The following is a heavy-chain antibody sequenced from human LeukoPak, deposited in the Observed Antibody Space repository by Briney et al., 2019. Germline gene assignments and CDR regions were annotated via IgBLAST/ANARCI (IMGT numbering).Heavy chain of an antibody. CDR2: ISGSGGST. Sequence: TGGSLRLSCAASGFTFSSYAMSWVRQAPGKGLEWVSAISGSGGSTYYADSVKGRFTISRDNSKNTLYLQMNSLRAEDTAVYYCAKARSAVRGVIGYFDYWVQGTLVTVSS. CDR1: GFTFSSYA. J-gene: IGHJ4*02. D-gene: IGHD3-10*01. CDR3: AKARSAVRGVIGYFDY. V-gene: IGHV3-23*01.